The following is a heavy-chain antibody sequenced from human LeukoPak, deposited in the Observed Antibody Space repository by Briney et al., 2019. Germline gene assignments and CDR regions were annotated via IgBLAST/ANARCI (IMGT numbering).Heavy chain of an antibody. J-gene: IGHJ4*02. V-gene: IGHV1-18*01. CDR3: ARDGPTVTTYDY. Sequence: ASVKVSCKASGGTFSSYAISWVRQAPGQGLEWMGWISAYNGNTNHAQKLQGRVTMTTDTSTSTVYMELSSLRSEDTAVYYCARDGPTVTTYDYWGQGTLVTVSS. CDR2: ISAYNGNT. D-gene: IGHD4-17*01. CDR1: GGTFSSYA.